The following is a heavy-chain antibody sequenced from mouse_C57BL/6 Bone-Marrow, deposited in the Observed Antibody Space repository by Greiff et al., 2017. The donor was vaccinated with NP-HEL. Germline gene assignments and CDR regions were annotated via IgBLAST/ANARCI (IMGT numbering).Heavy chain of an antibody. V-gene: IGHV1-15*01. CDR1: GYTFTDYE. J-gene: IGHJ2*01. CDR2: IDPETGGT. Sequence: VKLVESGAELVRPGASVTLSCKASGYTFTDYEMHWVKQTPVHGLEWIGAIDPETGGTAYNQKFKGKAILTADKSSSTAYMELRSLTSEDSAVYYCTRVYYGDYWGQGTTLTVSS. CDR3: TRVYYGDY. D-gene: IGHD2-1*01.